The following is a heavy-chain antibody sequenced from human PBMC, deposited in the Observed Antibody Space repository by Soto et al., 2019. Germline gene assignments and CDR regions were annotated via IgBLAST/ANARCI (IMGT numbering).Heavy chain of an antibody. V-gene: IGHV3-7*04. CDR1: GFTLDSFW. CDR2: IKQDGAQI. J-gene: IGHJ4*02. CDR3: VGGSGWQPDV. Sequence: EVKLVESGGGLVQPGGSLRLSCAAAGFTLDSFWMNWVRQAPGKGLEWLAIIKQDGAQIYYVDSVKGRFTISRDNAKNSAYLQLTNLRVADTAVYFCVGGSGWQPDVWGQGALVTVSS. D-gene: IGHD6-19*01.